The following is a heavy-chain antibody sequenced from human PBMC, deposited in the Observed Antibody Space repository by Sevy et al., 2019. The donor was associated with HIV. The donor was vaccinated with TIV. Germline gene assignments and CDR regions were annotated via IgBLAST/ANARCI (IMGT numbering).Heavy chain of an antibody. CDR2: ISYDGSNK. Sequence: GGSLRLSCASSGFTFSSYGMHWVRQAPGKGLEWVAVISYDGSNKYYADSVKGRFTISRDNSKNTLYLQMNSLRAEDTAVYYCAKEPVLLSSYFDYWGQGTLVTVSS. V-gene: IGHV3-30*18. D-gene: IGHD3-10*01. CDR1: GFTFSSYG. CDR3: AKEPVLLSSYFDY. J-gene: IGHJ4*02.